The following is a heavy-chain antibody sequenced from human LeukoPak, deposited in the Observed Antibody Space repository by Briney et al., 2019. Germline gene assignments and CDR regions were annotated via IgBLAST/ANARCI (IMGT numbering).Heavy chain of an antibody. J-gene: IGHJ5*02. CDR1: GGSISSYY. CDR2: IYYSGST. D-gene: IGHD3-22*01. V-gene: IGHV4-59*01. Sequence: SETLFLTCTVSGGSISSYYWSWIRQPPGKGLEWIGYIYYSGSTNYNPSLKSRVTISVDTSKNQFSLKLSSVTAADTAVYYCARDYYDSSGYLNWFDPWGQGTLVTVSS. CDR3: ARDYYDSSGYLNWFDP.